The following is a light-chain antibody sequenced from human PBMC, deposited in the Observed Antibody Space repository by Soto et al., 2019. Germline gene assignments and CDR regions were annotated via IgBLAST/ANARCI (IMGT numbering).Light chain of an antibody. J-gene: IGKJ4*01. CDR2: DAS. V-gene: IGKV3-11*01. Sequence: EIVLTQSPATLSLSPGERATLSCRASHSVSSDLLWYQQKPGQSPRLLISDASNRATGIPARFSGSGSGTDFTLTISSLAPADFAVYYCQQRYRWPLTFGGGTRVEIK. CDR1: HSVSSD. CDR3: QQRYRWPLT.